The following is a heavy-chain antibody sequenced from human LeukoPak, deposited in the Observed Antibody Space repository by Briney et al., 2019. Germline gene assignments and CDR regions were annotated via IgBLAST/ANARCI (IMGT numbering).Heavy chain of an antibody. V-gene: IGHV1-2*02. CDR3: ARAGRRIAAAHDY. CDR2: INPNSGGT. Sequence: ASVKVSCKASGYTFTGYYMHWVRQAPGQGLEWMGWINPNSGGTNYAQKFQGRVTMTRDTSISTAYMELGRLRSDDTAVYYCARAGRRIAAAHDYWGQGTLVTVSS. D-gene: IGHD6-13*01. CDR1: GYTFTGYY. J-gene: IGHJ4*02.